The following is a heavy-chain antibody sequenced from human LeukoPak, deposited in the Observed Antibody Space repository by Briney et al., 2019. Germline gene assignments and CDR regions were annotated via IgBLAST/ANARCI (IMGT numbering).Heavy chain of an antibody. J-gene: IGHJ4*02. D-gene: IGHD3-22*01. CDR3: ARDDSSGYPDY. Sequence: SETLSLTCTVSGGSISSYYSSWIRQPPGKGLEWFGYIYYSGSTNYNPSLKSRVPISVNTSKNQFSLKLSCVTSADTAVYYCARDDSSGYPDYWGQGTLVTVSS. CDR2: IYYSGST. CDR1: GGSISSYY. V-gene: IGHV4-59*01.